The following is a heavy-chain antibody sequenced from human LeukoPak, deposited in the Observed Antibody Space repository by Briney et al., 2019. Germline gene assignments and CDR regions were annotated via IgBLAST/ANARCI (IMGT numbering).Heavy chain of an antibody. CDR1: GGSISSYY. CDR2: IYYSGST. D-gene: IGHD7-27*01. Sequence: SETLSLTCTGSGGSISSYYWSWIRQPPGKGLEWIGYIYYSGSTNYNPSLKSRVTISVDTSKNQFSLKLSSVTAADTAVYYCARFVTGDGAFDIWGQGTMVTVSS. J-gene: IGHJ3*02. V-gene: IGHV4-59*01. CDR3: ARFVTGDGAFDI.